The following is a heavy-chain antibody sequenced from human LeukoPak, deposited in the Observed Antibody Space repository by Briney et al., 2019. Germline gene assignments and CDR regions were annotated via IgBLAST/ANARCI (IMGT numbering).Heavy chain of an antibody. Sequence: GESLRLSCAASGFMFADHGMTWVRQVPGKGLEWVSGINWNGGSTGYVDSVKGRFTISRDNARNVLFLQMNNLRAEDTAFYYCARGEWDLRDWGQGALVIVSS. D-gene: IGHD1-26*01. CDR3: ARGEWDLRD. J-gene: IGHJ4*02. CDR1: GFMFADHG. V-gene: IGHV3-20*04. CDR2: INWNGGST.